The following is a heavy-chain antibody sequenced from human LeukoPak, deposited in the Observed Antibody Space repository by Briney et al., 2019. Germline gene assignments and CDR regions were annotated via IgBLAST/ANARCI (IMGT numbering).Heavy chain of an antibody. D-gene: IGHD3-22*01. CDR1: GFAFSSYA. CDR3: AKDPDYCDSSGYHYFDY. CDR2: ISGSGGST. Sequence: GGSLRLSCAASGFAFSSYAMSWVRQAPGKGLEWVSAISGSGGSTYYADSVKGRFTISKDNSKNTLYLQMNSLRAEDTAVYYCAKDPDYCDSSGYHYFDYWGQATLVTVSS. J-gene: IGHJ4*02. V-gene: IGHV3-23*01.